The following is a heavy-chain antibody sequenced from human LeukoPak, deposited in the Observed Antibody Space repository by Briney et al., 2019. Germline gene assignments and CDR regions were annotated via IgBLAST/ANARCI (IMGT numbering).Heavy chain of an antibody. D-gene: IGHD4-17*01. CDR3: ASTFYGDSPPY. CDR2: IYSGGST. J-gene: IGHJ4*02. CDR1: GFTLSSNY. Sequence: PGGSLGLSCAASGFTLSSNYMSWVRQAPGKGLEWVSVIYSGGSTYYSDSVKGRFTISRDNSKNTLYLQMNSLRAEDTAVYYCASTFYGDSPPYWGQGTLVTVSS. V-gene: IGHV3-66*01.